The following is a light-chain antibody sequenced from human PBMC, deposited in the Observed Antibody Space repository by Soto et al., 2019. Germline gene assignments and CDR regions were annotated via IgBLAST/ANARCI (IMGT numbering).Light chain of an antibody. CDR2: DAS. Sequence: EIVLTQSPATLSLSPGERATLSCRASQSISSYLAWYQQKPGQAPRLLIYDASNRATGIPARFSGSGSGTDFTLTISSLEPEDFAVYYCQQHAGSPITFGQGTRLEIK. CDR1: QSISSY. CDR3: QQHAGSPIT. J-gene: IGKJ5*01. V-gene: IGKV3-11*01.